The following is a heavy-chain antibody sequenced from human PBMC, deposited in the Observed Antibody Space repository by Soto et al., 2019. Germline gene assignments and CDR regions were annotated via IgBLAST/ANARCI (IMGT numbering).Heavy chain of an antibody. CDR3: ARDSSAWPNYFDS. CDR2: FSGRSGDT. Sequence: GGSLRLSCVASGFSISTHALTWVRQAPGKGLEWVSSFSGRSGDTYYAASVKGRFTISGDSSKNTVILQMNNLRANDTALYYCARDSSAWPNYFDSWGQGIQVTVSS. V-gene: IGHV3-23*01. J-gene: IGHJ4*02. D-gene: IGHD6-19*01. CDR1: GFSISTHA.